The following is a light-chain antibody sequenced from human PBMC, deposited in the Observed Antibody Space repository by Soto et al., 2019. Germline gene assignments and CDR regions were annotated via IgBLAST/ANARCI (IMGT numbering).Light chain of an antibody. CDR2: LNSDGSH. V-gene: IGLV4-69*01. CDR3: QTWGSGIVV. J-gene: IGLJ2*01. Sequence: QPVLTQSPSASASLGASVKLTCTLSSGHSNYAIAWHQQQSEKGPRYLMNLNSDGSHSKGDGIPDRFSGSSSGAERYLTISSLRSEDEADYYCQTWGSGIVVFGGGTKLTVL. CDR1: SGHSNYA.